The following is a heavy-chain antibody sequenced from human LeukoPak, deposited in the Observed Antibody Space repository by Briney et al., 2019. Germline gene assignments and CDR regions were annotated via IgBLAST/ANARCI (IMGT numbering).Heavy chain of an antibody. V-gene: IGHV4-61*02. CDR1: GGSISSGSYY. CDR3: ARGGDYGDYEGY. CDR2: IYTSGST. Sequence: SETLSLTCTVSGGSISSGSYYWSWIRQPAGKGLEWIGRIYTSGSTNYNPSLKSRVTISVDTSKNQFSLKLSSVTAADTAVYYCARGGDYGDYEGYRGQGTLVTVSS. J-gene: IGHJ4*02. D-gene: IGHD4-17*01.